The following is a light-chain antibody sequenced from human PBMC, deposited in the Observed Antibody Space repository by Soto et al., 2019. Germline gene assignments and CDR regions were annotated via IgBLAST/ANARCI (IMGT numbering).Light chain of an antibody. J-gene: IGLJ3*02. V-gene: IGLV2-11*01. CDR3: CSYAGSYTSWV. CDR1: SSDVGGYNY. CDR2: DVS. Sequence: QSALTQPRSLSGSPGQSVTISCTGTSSDVGGYNYVSWYQQHPGKAPKLMIYDVSKRPSGVPDRFSGSKSGNTASLTISGLQAEDEADYYCCSYAGSYTSWVFGGGTQQTLL.